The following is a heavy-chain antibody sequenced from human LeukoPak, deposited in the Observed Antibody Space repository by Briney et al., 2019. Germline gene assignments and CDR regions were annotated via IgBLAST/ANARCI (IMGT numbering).Heavy chain of an antibody. CDR1: GFTFSSYS. CDR3: ARGYSSGWYAIRPEYFQH. D-gene: IGHD6-19*01. V-gene: IGHV3-21*01. CDR2: ISSSSSYI. J-gene: IGHJ1*01. Sequence: GGSLRLSCAASGFTFSSYSMNWVRQAPGKGLEWVSSISSSSSYIYYADSVKGRFTISRDNAKNSLYLQMNSLRAEDTAVYYCARGYSSGWYAIRPEYFQHWGQGTLVTVSS.